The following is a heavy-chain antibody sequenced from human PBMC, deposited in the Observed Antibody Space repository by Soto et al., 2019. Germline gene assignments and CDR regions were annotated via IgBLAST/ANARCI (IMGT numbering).Heavy chain of an antibody. CDR3: AREGNLGRWQQPLDY. Sequence: SETLSLTCTVSGDSISSYSWSWIRQPPGRGLEWIGNVHYNGNTKYNPSLKSRVTMSVDTSKNQFSLKLISVTTADTAVYFCAREGNLGRWQQPLDYWGQGTLVTVSS. CDR1: GDSISSYS. J-gene: IGHJ4*02. CDR2: VHYNGNT. D-gene: IGHD1-1*01. V-gene: IGHV4-59*01.